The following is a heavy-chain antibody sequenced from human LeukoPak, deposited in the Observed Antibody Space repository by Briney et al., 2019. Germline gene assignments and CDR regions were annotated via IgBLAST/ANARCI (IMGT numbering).Heavy chain of an antibody. J-gene: IGHJ4*02. CDR2: INIDGRDT. D-gene: IGHD3-22*01. CDR3: AKSSYYDSSGFYREYYFDY. Sequence: PGGSLRLSCAASGFTLSNHWMYWVRQAPGKGLVWVSRINIDGRDTKYADSVKGRFIVSRDNAKNTLYLQMNSLRAGDTAVYYCAKSSYYDSSGFYREYYFDYWGQGTLVPVSS. V-gene: IGHV3-74*01. CDR1: GFTLSNHW.